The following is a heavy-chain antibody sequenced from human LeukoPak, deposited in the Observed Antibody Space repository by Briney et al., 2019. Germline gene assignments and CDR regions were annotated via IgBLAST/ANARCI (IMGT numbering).Heavy chain of an antibody. V-gene: IGHV1-2*02. J-gene: IGHJ4*02. D-gene: IGHD4-23*01. CDR2: INPNSGGT. CDR1: GYAFTGYY. CDR3: ARAGYYGGNVDY. Sequence: ASVKVSCKASGYAFTGYYIHWVRQAPGQGLEWMGWINPNSGGTKYAQKFQGRVTMTRDTSITTAYMGLSRLRSDDTAVYYCARAGYYGGNVDYWGQGTLVTVSS.